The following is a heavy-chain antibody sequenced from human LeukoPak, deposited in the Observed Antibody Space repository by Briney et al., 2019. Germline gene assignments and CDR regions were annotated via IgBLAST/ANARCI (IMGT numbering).Heavy chain of an antibody. D-gene: IGHD1-7*01. J-gene: IGHJ6*02. CDR3: ARDGDITGTTFYYYYGMDV. V-gene: IGHV3-33*01. CDR1: GFTFSSYG. Sequence: PGRSLRLSCAASGFTFSSYGMHWVRQAPGKGLEWVAVIWYDGSNKYYADSVKDRFTISRDNSKNTLYLQMNNLRAEDTAVYYCARDGDITGTTFYYYYGMDVWGQGTTVTVSS. CDR2: IWYDGSNK.